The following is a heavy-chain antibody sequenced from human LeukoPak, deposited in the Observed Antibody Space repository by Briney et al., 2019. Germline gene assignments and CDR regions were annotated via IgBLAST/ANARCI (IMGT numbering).Heavy chain of an antibody. J-gene: IGHJ6*03. CDR2: ISGSGGST. V-gene: IGHV3-23*01. D-gene: IGHD3-3*01. CDR1: GFTFSSYA. Sequence: GGSLRLSCAASGFTFSSYAMSWVRQAPGKGLEWVSAISGSGGSTYYADSVKGRFTISRDNSKNTLYLQMNSLRAEDTAVYYCAKVRYDFWSGYYTDEVYYYYYMDVWGKGTTVTVSS. CDR3: AKVRYDFWSGYYTDEVYYYYYMDV.